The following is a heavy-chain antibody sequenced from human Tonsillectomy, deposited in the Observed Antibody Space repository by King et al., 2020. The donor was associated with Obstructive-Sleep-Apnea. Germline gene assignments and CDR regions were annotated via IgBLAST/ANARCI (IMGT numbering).Heavy chain of an antibody. J-gene: IGHJ5*02. D-gene: IGHD3-22*01. CDR3: AGVFTRYYDSSGYSNWFDP. V-gene: IGHV4-39*07. CDR2: IYYCGST. CDR1: GGSISSSSYY. Sequence: QLQESGPGLVKPSETLSLTCTVSGGSISSSSYYWGWIREPPGKGLEWIGSIYYCGSTYDIPSLKSRVTISVDTSKNHFSLQLGCVTAAETAVYYCAGVFTRYYDSSGYSNWFDPWGQGTLVTVSS.